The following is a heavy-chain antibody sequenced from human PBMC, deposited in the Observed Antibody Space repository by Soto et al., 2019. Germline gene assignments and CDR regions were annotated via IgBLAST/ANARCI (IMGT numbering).Heavy chain of an antibody. D-gene: IGHD6-19*01. CDR3: VKEGYMRSDWYGQFDY. CDR1: GFTFNSYA. V-gene: IGHV3-64D*06. Sequence: EVQLLESGVGLVQPGGSLRLSCAASGFTFNSYAMHWVRQAPGKGLEFVSAISSYGADTYYADSVKGRFAISRDNSKNTLYLQMSSLSAEDTALYYCVKEGYMRSDWYGQFDYWGQGALVTVSS. J-gene: IGHJ4*02. CDR2: ISSYGADT.